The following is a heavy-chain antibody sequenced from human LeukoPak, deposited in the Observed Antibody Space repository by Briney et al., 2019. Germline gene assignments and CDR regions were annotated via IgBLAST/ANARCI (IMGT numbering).Heavy chain of an antibody. Sequence: GGSLRLSCAASGFIFNNYAMSWVRQAPGKGLEWVSAIRDSGVSTFYSDSVKGRSTISRDNSKNTLYLQMNSLRAEDTAVYYCAKVKGPFWSGYSGAPYFDYWGQGTLVTVSS. J-gene: IGHJ4*02. CDR2: IRDSGVST. CDR3: AKVKGPFWSGYSGAPYFDY. D-gene: IGHD3-3*01. CDR1: GFIFNNYA. V-gene: IGHV3-23*01.